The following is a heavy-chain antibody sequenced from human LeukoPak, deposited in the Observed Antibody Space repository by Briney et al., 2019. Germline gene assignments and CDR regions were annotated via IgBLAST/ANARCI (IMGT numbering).Heavy chain of an antibody. Sequence: SETLSLTCTVSGGSISSSSYYWGWIRQPPGKGLEWIGSIYYSGSTYYNPSLKSRVTISVDTSKNQFSLKLSSVTAADTAVYYCARDQSGEPMVRGVTHNWFDPWGQGTLVTVSS. CDR3: ARDQSGEPMVRGVTHNWFDP. CDR1: GGSISSSSYY. J-gene: IGHJ5*02. D-gene: IGHD3-10*01. V-gene: IGHV4-39*07. CDR2: IYYSGST.